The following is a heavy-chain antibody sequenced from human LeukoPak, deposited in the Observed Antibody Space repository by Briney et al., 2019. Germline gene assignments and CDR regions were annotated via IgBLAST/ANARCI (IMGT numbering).Heavy chain of an antibody. J-gene: IGHJ4*02. V-gene: IGHV3-23*01. CDR3: SSTSMAGY. D-gene: IGHD2-2*01. CDR1: GFTFSSYA. CDR2: ISGSGGST. Sequence: PGGSLRLSCAASGFTFSSYAMSWVRQAPGKGLEWVSAISGSGGSTYYADSVKGRFTISRDNSKSTLYLRMNSLRAEDTAVYYCSSTSMAGYWGQGTLVTVSS.